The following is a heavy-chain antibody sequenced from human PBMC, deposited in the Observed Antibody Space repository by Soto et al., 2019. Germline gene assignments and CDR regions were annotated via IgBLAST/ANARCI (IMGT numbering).Heavy chain of an antibody. CDR1: GGSISSSSKY. D-gene: IGHD5-18*01. CDR3: ARHQTKWIQSGEKNNWFDP. CDR2: IYYSGST. Sequence: PSGTLSLTCTVSGGSISSSSKYWGWIRQPPGKGLEWIGSIYYSGSTYYNPSLKSRVTISVDTSKNQFSLKLSSVTAADTAVYYCARHQTKWIQSGEKNNWFDPWGQGTLVTVSS. J-gene: IGHJ5*02. V-gene: IGHV4-39*01.